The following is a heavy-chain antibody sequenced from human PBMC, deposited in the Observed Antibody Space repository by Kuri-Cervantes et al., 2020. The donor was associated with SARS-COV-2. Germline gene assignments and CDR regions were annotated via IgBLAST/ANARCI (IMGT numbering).Heavy chain of an antibody. CDR2: ISYDGSNK. J-gene: IGHJ3*02. CDR1: GFTFSDYS. Sequence: GGSLRLSCAASGFTFSDYSMNWVRQAPGKGLEWVAVISYDGSNKYYADSVKGRFTISRDNSKNTLYLRMNSLRAEDTAVYYCARDRSSNWFSTRVAFDIWGQGTMVTVSS. V-gene: IGHV3-30-3*01. D-gene: IGHD6-13*01. CDR3: ARDRSSNWFSTRVAFDI.